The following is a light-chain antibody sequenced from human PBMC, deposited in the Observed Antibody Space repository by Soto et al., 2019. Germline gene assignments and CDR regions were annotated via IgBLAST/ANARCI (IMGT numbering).Light chain of an antibody. CDR3: QQYNEYW. J-gene: IGKJ1*01. V-gene: IGKV3-20*01. Sequence: EILLTQSPGTLSLSPGERATLSCRASQSVSSSYLACYQQKPGQAPRLLIYGASSRATGIPDTFSGSGSGKEFTLTIRRMQPDDFANYYCQQYNEYWFGPGTKVDI. CDR1: QSVSSSY. CDR2: GAS.